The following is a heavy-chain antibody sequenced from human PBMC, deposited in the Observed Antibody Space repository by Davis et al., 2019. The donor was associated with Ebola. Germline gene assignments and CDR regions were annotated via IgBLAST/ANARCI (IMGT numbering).Heavy chain of an antibody. CDR3: ANALKDPDSSGYYTDY. CDR1: GFTFSSYG. D-gene: IGHD3-22*01. J-gene: IGHJ4*02. Sequence: PGGSPRLSCAASGFTFSSYGMHWVRQAPGKGLEWVAVISYDGSNKYYADSVKGRFTISRDNSKNTLYLQMNSLRAEDTAVYYCANALKDPDSSGYYTDYWGQGTLVTVSS. CDR2: ISYDGSNK. V-gene: IGHV3-30*18.